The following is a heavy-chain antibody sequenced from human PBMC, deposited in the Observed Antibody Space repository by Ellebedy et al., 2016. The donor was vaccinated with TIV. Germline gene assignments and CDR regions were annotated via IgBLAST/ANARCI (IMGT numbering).Heavy chain of an antibody. CDR2: INPGIRTT. D-gene: IGHD3-3*01. CDR1: GGTSNIYV. CDR3: ATREWQDPMDV. Sequence: ASVKVSCXASGGTSNIYVLNWVRQAPGQRLEWVGWINPGIRTTTYSQKFQGRVTLTRDTSATTAYMELSGLMSEDTAVYYCATREWQDPMDVWGQGTTVTVSS. V-gene: IGHV1-3*01. J-gene: IGHJ6*02.